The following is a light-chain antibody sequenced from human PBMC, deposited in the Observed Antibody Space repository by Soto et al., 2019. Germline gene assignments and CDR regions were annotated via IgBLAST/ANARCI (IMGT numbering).Light chain of an antibody. V-gene: IGKV3-20*01. J-gene: IGKJ1*01. Sequence: ETVLTQSPGTLSLSPGERATLSCRASQSVSSNYLAWFQQKFGQAPRLLIYGASSRATGIPDRFSGSGSGTDFTLTISRLEPEDFAVYYCQQYGSSLPWTFGQGTKVEIK. CDR3: QQYGSSLPWT. CDR2: GAS. CDR1: QSVSSNY.